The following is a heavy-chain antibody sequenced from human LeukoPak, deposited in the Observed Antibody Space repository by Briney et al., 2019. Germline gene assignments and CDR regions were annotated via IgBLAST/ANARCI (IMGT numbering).Heavy chain of an antibody. CDR1: GFTFSDYG. CDR2: VSISSTISSTTTK. Sequence: PGGSLRLSCAASGFTFSDYGMNWVRQAPGKGLEWLAYVSISSTISSTTTKHYADSVKGRFTISRDNAKNSLYLQMNSLRAEDTAVYYCAKDHGGALYYFDYWGQGTLVTVSS. D-gene: IGHD1-26*01. J-gene: IGHJ4*02. CDR3: AKDHGGALYYFDY. V-gene: IGHV3-48*04.